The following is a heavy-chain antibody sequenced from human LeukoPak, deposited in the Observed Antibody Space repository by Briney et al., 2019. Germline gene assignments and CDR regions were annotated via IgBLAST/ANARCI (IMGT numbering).Heavy chain of an antibody. J-gene: IGHJ4*02. CDR3: ASAARGLPYIGGAFDY. CDR2: IYTSGST. D-gene: IGHD1-26*01. V-gene: IGHV4-4*07. CDR1: GGSISSYY. Sequence: NPSETLSLTCTVSGGSISSYYWSWIRQPAGKGLEWIGRIYTSGSTNYNPSLKSRVTMSVDTSKNQFSLKLSSVTAADTAVYYCASAARGLPYIGGAFDYWGQGTLVTVSS.